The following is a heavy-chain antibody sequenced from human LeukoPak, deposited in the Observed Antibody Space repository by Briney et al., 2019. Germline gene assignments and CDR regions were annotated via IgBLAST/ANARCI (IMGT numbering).Heavy chain of an antibody. D-gene: IGHD3-22*01. J-gene: IGHJ4*02. CDR1: GYIFIDYH. CDR3: ARTIDDSSGYYPYYFDY. CDR2: VDPEDGET. V-gene: IGHV1-69-2*01. Sequence: ASVKVSCKASGYIFIDYHMHWVQQAPGRGLEWMGRVDPEDGETVYAEKFQGRVTITADPSTDTAYMELSRLTSADTAVYYCARTIDDSSGYYPYYFDYWGQGTLVTVSS.